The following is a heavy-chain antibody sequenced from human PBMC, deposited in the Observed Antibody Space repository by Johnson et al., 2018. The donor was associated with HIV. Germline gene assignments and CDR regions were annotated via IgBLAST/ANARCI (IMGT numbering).Heavy chain of an antibody. J-gene: IGHJ3*02. Sequence: EVQLVESGGGLVQPGGSLRLSCAASGFTFSSYWMSWVRQTPGKGLEWVANIKQDGSKKYYVDSVKGRFTISRDNAKNSLYLQMNSLRAEDTAMYYCARDSVYGDYDGVDAFDMWGQGTMVTVSS. V-gene: IGHV3-7*03. CDR1: GFTFSSYW. D-gene: IGHD4-17*01. CDR2: IKQDGSKK. CDR3: ARDSVYGDYDGVDAFDM.